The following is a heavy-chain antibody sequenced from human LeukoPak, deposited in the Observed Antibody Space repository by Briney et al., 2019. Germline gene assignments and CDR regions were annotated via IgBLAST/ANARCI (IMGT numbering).Heavy chain of an antibody. Sequence: GASVKVSCKASGYTFTSYYMHWVRQAPGQGLEWMGIINPSGGSTSYAQKFQGRVTMTRNTSISTAYMELSSLRSEDTAVYYCARAFTSGWPYFEYWGQGTLVTVSS. CDR1: GYTFTSYY. J-gene: IGHJ4*02. V-gene: IGHV1-46*01. CDR2: INPSGGST. CDR3: ARAFTSGWPYFEY. D-gene: IGHD6-19*01.